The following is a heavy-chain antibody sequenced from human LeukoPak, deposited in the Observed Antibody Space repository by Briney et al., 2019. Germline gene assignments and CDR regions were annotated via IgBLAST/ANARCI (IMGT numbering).Heavy chain of an antibody. CDR3: ATMLNYYDSSGYNFDY. CDR1: GYTFTSYA. CDR2: INAGNGNT. V-gene: IGHV1-3*01. J-gene: IGHJ4*02. Sequence: ASVKVSCKASGYTFTSYAMHWVRQAPGQRLEWMGWINAGNGNTKYSQKFQGRVTITRDTSASTAYMELSSLRSEDTAVYYCATMLNYYDSSGYNFDYWGQGTLVTVSS. D-gene: IGHD3-22*01.